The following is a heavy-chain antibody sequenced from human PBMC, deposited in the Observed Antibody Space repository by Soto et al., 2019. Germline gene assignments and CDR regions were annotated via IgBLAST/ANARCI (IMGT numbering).Heavy chain of an antibody. CDR3: AREGYSSAFHPFDF. CDR2: ISGYNGRT. J-gene: IGHJ3*01. Sequence: QVQLEQSGDAVKKPGASVKVSCKASGYNFRNFGITWVRQASGLGLEWLGWISGYNGRTSSARNFRDKVMLTTDTATNTAYMELRSLTSDDTAIYYCAREGYSSAFHPFDFWGQGTKVTVSS. D-gene: IGHD5-18*01. CDR1: GYNFRNFG. V-gene: IGHV1-18*01.